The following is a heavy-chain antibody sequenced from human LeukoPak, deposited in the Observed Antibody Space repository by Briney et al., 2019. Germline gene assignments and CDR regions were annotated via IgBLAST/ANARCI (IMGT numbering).Heavy chain of an antibody. CDR1: GFTFSSYS. V-gene: IGHV3-21*01. CDR2: ISSSSSYI. J-gene: IGHJ6*02. Sequence: SGGSLRLSCAASGFTFSSYSMNWVRQAPGKGLEWVSSISSSSSYIYYADSVKGRFTTSRDNAKNALYLQMNSLRAEDTAVYDCARESGIAVAGPYYYGMDVWGQGTTVTVSS. D-gene: IGHD6-19*01. CDR3: ARESGIAVAGPYYYGMDV.